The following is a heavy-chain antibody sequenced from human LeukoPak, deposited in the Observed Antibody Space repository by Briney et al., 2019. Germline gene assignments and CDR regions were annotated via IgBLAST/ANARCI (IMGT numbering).Heavy chain of an antibody. D-gene: IGHD4-17*01. V-gene: IGHV4-39*01. CDR3: ARHVATVTTWDLYYFDY. CDR2: RYYSVSI. J-gene: IGHJ4*02. Sequence: SETLSLSCTVSGDSISSSSYSWGWIRQPPGKGLEWSVSRYYSVSIYYNPSLNSRVTISVDTSKNQFSLKLSSVTAADTAVYYCARHVATVTTWDLYYFDYWGQGTLVTVSS. CDR1: GDSISSSSYS.